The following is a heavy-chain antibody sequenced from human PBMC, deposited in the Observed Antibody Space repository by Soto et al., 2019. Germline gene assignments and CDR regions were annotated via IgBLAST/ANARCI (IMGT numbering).Heavy chain of an antibody. CDR2: IYYNGST. CDR3: ARARGVATIIYYYGMDV. Sequence: QVQLQESGPGLVKPSQTLSLTCTVSGGSISSGGDYWSWIRQHPGKGLEWIGYIYYNGSTNYNPSLKSRVTISVDTSKNQFSLKLSSVTAADTAVYYCARARGVATIIYYYGMDVWGQGTTVTASS. J-gene: IGHJ6*02. V-gene: IGHV4-31*03. D-gene: IGHD5-12*01. CDR1: GGSISSGGDY.